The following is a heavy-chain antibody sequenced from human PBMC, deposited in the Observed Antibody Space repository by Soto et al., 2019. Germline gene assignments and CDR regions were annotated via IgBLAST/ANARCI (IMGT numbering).Heavy chain of an antibody. CDR3: ARDYYGSGAPDHYGMDV. V-gene: IGHV1-18*01. D-gene: IGHD3-10*01. CDR1: GGTFSNYA. CDR2: ISTYTGNT. Sequence: ASVKVSCKASGGTFSNYAITWVRQAPGQGLEWLGWISTYTGNTDYAQKLQGRLTMTTDTSTTTAYMELRSLRSDDTAVYYCARDYYGSGAPDHYGMDVWGQGTTVTVSS. J-gene: IGHJ6*02.